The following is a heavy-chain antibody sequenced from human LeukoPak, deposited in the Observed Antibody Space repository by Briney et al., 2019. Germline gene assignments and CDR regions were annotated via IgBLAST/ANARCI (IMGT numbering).Heavy chain of an antibody. CDR3: ARQGGRDGYNLIY. CDR2: IYPGDSDT. Sequence: PGESLKISCKGSGYSFTSSWIGWVGRMPGKGREWMGIIYPGDSDTRYSPSFQGQVTISADKSISTAYLQWSSLKASDTAMYYCARQGGRDGYNLIYWGQGTLVTVSS. V-gene: IGHV5-51*01. D-gene: IGHD5-24*01. CDR1: GYSFTSSW. J-gene: IGHJ4*02.